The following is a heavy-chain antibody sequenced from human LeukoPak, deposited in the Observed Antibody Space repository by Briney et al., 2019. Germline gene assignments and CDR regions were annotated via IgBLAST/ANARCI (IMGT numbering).Heavy chain of an antibody. J-gene: IGHJ6*03. V-gene: IGHV3-48*03. D-gene: IGHD2-2*01. CDR2: ISSSGSTI. Sequence: GGSLRLSCAASGFTFSSYEMNWVRQAPGKGLEWVSYISSSGSTIYYADSVKGRFTISRDNAKNSLYLQMNSLRAEDTAVYYCAKYRDDIVVVPVGYMDVWGKGTTVTISS. CDR1: GFTFSSYE. CDR3: AKYRDDIVVVPVGYMDV.